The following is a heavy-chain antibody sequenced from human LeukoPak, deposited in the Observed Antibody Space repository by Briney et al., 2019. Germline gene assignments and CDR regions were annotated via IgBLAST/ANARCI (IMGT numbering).Heavy chain of an antibody. CDR1: GFIFNNYG. D-gene: IGHD2-15*01. CDR2: ISNDGGGT. J-gene: IGHJ4*02. V-gene: IGHV3-23*01. Sequence: GGSLRLSCAASGFIFNNYGLVWVRQAPGKGLEWVSDISNDGGGTTYADFVKGRFSVSRDNSKNTLFLQMNSLRAEDTALYYCAKGCSGYFFDLWGQGTLVTVSS. CDR3: AKGCSGYFFDL.